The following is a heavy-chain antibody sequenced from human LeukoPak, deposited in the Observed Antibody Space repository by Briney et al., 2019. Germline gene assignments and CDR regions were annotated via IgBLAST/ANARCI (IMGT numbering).Heavy chain of an antibody. Sequence: PGGSVRLSCAASGFSVSNNYMSWVRQAPGKGLEWVSVLFSGGNTYYADSVKGRFTVSRDNSQNTLYLQMNSLRAEDTAVYYCAKASGFLLDDWGQGTLVTVSS. D-gene: IGHD1-14*01. CDR3: AKASGFLLDD. V-gene: IGHV3-53*05. CDR1: GFSVSNNY. J-gene: IGHJ4*02. CDR2: LFSGGNT.